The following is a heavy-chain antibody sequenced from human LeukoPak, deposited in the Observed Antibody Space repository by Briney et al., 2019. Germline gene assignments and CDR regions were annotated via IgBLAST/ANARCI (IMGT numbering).Heavy chain of an antibody. CDR1: GYNFIGYY. CDR2: VNPNSGVT. CDR3: AKGGGDYAFDI. Sequence: ASVKVSCQASGYNFIGYYIHWVRQAPAQGLEWMGSVNPNSGVTDYAQKFQGRITMTRDTSISTAYLELSGLRSDDTAVHYCAKGGGDYAFDIWGEGTMVTVSS. D-gene: IGHD3-16*01. V-gene: IGHV1-2*02. J-gene: IGHJ3*02.